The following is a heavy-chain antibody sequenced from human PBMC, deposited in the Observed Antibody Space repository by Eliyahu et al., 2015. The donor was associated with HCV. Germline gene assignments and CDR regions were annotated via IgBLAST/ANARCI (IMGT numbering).Heavy chain of an antibody. V-gene: IGHV3-74*01. CDR2: IHTVGIDT. Sequence: EVRLVESGGDLVQPGGSLXLSCAASGFTFSNHWMHWVRQAPGKGLVWVSRIHTVGIDTKYADSVKGRFTISRDNAKNTLYLQMNSLRAEDTAVYYCARESPMGGEALDIWGQGTRVTVSS. J-gene: IGHJ3*02. CDR1: GFTFSNHW. D-gene: IGHD1-26*01. CDR3: ARESPMGGEALDI.